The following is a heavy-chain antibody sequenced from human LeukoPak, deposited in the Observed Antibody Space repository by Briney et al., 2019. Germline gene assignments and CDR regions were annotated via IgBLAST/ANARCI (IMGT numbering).Heavy chain of an antibody. CDR2: ISDSGGNT. J-gene: IGHJ4*02. CDR1: GFTFSNCA. Sequence: GGSLRLSCAASGFTFSNCAKSWVRQAPGKGLEWVSAISDSGGNTYYADSVKGRFTISRDNSKNTLYLQMNSLRAEDTAMYYCARRSHGSTAFDYWGQGTLVTVSS. D-gene: IGHD3-10*01. CDR3: ARRSHGSTAFDY. V-gene: IGHV3-23*01.